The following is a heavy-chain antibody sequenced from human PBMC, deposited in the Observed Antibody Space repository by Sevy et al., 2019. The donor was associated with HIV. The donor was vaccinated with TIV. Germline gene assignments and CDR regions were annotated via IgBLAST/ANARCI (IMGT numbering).Heavy chain of an antibody. CDR3: AADPHIAVAGTGPYWYFDL. CDR1: GFTFTSSA. Sequence: ASVKVSCKASGFTFTSSAVQWVQQARGQRLEWIGWIVVGSGNTNYAQKFQERVTITRDMSTSTAYMELSSLRSEGTAVYYCAADPHIAVAGTGPYWYFDLWGRGTLVTVSS. J-gene: IGHJ2*01. D-gene: IGHD6-19*01. CDR2: IVVGSGNT. V-gene: IGHV1-58*01.